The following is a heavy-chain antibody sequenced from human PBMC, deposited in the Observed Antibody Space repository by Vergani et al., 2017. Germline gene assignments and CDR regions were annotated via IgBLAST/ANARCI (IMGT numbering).Heavy chain of an antibody. Sequence: QVQLVQSGAEVKKPGASVKVSCKVSGYTLTELSMHWVRQAPGKGLEWMGGFDPEDGEKIYAQKFQGRVTMTEDTSTDTAYMELSSLRSEDTAVYYCSAYSSPRTMAAHRNYFDQWGQGTLVAVS. CDR2: FDPEDGEK. J-gene: IGHJ4*02. V-gene: IGHV1-24*01. CDR1: GYTLTELS. CDR3: SAYSSPRTMAAHRNYFDQ. D-gene: IGHD4-11*01.